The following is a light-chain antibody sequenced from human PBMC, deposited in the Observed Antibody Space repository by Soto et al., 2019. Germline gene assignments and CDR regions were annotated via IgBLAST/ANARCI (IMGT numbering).Light chain of an antibody. J-gene: IGKJ1*01. CDR1: QSIGVW. CDR2: KTS. V-gene: IGKV1-5*03. CDR3: QQYINYFRT. Sequence: DIQMTQSPSTLSASVGDRVTITCRASQSIGVWLAWYQQKPGTAPKLLIYKTSTLDSGVPLRFSGSGSGTDFTLTISSLQPEDFATYYCQQYINYFRTFGPGTKVEIK.